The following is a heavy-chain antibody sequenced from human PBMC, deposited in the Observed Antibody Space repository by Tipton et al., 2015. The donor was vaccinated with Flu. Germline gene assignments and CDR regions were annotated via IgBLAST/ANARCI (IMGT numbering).Heavy chain of an antibody. Sequence: LRLSCTVSGGSISSYYWSWIRQPPGKGLEWIGYIYYSGSTNYNPSLKSRVTISVDTSKNQFSLKLSSVTAADTAVYYCARDRIRAAAGSTLGYGMDVWDQGP. CDR1: GGSISSYY. D-gene: IGHD6-13*01. CDR2: IYYSGST. V-gene: IGHV4-59*12. CDR3: ARDRIRAAAGSTLGYGMDV. J-gene: IGHJ6*02.